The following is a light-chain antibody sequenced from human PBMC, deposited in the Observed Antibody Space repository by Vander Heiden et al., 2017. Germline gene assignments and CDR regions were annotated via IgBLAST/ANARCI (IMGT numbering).Light chain of an antibody. V-gene: IGLV3-25*03. CDR2: KDS. CDR1: ALPKQY. J-gene: IGLJ2*01. CDR3: QSAESSGTYVV. Sequence: SYELTQPPSVSVSPGQTARITCSGDALPKQYAYWYQQMPGQAPVLVIYKDSERPSGIPERFSGSSSGTTVTLTISGVQAEDEADYYCQSAESSGTYVVFGGGTKLTVL.